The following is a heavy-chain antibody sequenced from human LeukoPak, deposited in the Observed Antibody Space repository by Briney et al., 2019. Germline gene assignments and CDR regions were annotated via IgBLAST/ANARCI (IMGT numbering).Heavy chain of an antibody. Sequence: ASVKVSCKVSGYTLTELSMHWVRQAPGKGLEWMGGFDPEDGETIYAQKFQGRVTMTEDTSTDTAYMELSSLRSEDTAVYYCATLPLSVVVVPAAIGFGYWGQGTLVTVSS. CDR2: FDPEDGET. CDR3: ATLPLSVVVVPAAIGFGY. V-gene: IGHV1-24*01. D-gene: IGHD2-2*01. CDR1: GYTLTELS. J-gene: IGHJ4*02.